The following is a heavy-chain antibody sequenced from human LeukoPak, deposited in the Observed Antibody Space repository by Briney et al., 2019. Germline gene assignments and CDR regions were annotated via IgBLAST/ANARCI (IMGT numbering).Heavy chain of an antibody. J-gene: IGHJ3*02. CDR3: ARGAFGVLLSAFDI. V-gene: IGHV4-38-2*02. CDR2: ILHSGST. D-gene: IGHD3-3*01. Sequence: SETLSLTCTVSAYSISSSYYWGWIRQPPGKGLEWIGNILHSGSTYSNLSLKSRVIISVDTSKNQFSLKLSSVTAADTAVYWCARGAFGVLLSAFDIWGKGTMVTVSS. CDR1: AYSISSSYY.